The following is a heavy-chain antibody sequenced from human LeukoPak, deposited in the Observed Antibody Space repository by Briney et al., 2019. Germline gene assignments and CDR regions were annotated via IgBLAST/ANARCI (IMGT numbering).Heavy chain of an antibody. CDR1: GFTFSSYS. J-gene: IGHJ4*02. Sequence: GGSLRLSCAASGFTFSSYSMNWVRQAPGKGLEWVSYISSSSSTIYYADSVKGRFTISRDNAKNSLYLQMNSLRAEDTAVYYCARVGGPLGYCSSTSCYPHYYFDYWGQGTLVTVSS. CDR3: ARVGGPLGYCSSTSCYPHYYFDY. D-gene: IGHD2-2*01. CDR2: ISSSSSTI. V-gene: IGHV3-48*01.